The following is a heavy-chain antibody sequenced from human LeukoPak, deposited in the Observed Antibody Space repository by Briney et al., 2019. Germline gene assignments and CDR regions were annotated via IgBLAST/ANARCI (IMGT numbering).Heavy chain of an antibody. Sequence: PGRSLRLSCAASGFTFINYVLHWVRPAPGKGGDWVAVVWYYGDNKYYADSVKGRFTLSRDKSNNTLYLPMNSLRAEGTAVYYCARSPVTGLWLPRMYYFDYWGQGTLVTVSS. CDR1: GFTFINYV. CDR3: ARSPVTGLWLPRMYYFDY. D-gene: IGHD2-21*01. V-gene: IGHV3-33*01. J-gene: IGHJ4*02. CDR2: VWYYGDNK.